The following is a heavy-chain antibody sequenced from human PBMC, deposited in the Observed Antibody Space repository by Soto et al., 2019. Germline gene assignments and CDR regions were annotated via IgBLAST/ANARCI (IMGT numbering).Heavy chain of an antibody. J-gene: IGHJ4*02. V-gene: IGHV3-23*01. D-gene: IGHD3-10*01. CDR1: GFTFSTYA. CDR2: ITSSGTGT. CDR3: ATEVTMHYYGSGSYYTPPYFDY. Sequence: GGSLRLSCAASGFTFSTYAMSWVRQAPGKALEWVSSITSSGTGTFYADSVKGRFTISRDNSKNTLYLQMNSLRAEDTAVYYCATEVTMHYYGSGSYYTPPYFDYWGQGTLVTVSS.